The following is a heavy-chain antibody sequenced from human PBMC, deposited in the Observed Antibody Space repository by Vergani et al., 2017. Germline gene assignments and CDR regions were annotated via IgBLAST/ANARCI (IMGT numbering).Heavy chain of an antibody. V-gene: IGHV3-30*18. CDR2: ISYDGDRE. D-gene: IGHD4-11*01. CDR1: GFSFRGHG. Sequence: QVHLVESGGGVVQPGRSLTLSCVASGFSFRGHGMHWVRQAPGKGLEWVAMISYDGDREDYGDFAKGRFTISRDSSKTVYLQMNSLRVEDTAMYFCAKDLSYSTAWLDFDLRGQGTLVTVSS. J-gene: IGHJ4*02. CDR3: AKDLSYSTAWLDFDL.